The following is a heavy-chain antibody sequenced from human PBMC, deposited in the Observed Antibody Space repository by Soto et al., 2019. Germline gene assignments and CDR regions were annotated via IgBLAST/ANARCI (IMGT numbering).Heavy chain of an antibody. CDR2: ISWNGGNI. J-gene: IGHJ5*02. D-gene: IGHD1-26*01. CDR1: GFSFDDYA. Sequence: EVQLVESGGGQVQPGRSLRLSCAASGFSFDDYAMHWVRQAPGKSLEWVSGISWNGGNIAYADSVKGRFTISRDNAKSSLYLQMNSLRPEDTAFYYCAKDPEADCDSGSCYPTWRQGTLVTVSS. CDR3: AKDPEADCDSGSCYPT. V-gene: IGHV3-9*01.